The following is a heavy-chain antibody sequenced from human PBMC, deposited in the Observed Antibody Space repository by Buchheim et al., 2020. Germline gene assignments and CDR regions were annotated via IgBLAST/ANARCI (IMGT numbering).Heavy chain of an antibody. CDR1: GGTFSSYA. J-gene: IGHJ5*02. Sequence: QVQLVQSGAEVKKPGSSVKVSCKASGGTFSSYAISWVRQAPGQGLEWMGRIIPILGIANYAQKFQGRVTITADKSTSTAYMELSSLRSEDTAVYYRARDGPPTTVTTNWFDPWGQGTL. D-gene: IGHD4-11*01. CDR2: IIPILGIA. V-gene: IGHV1-69*04. CDR3: ARDGPPTTVTTNWFDP.